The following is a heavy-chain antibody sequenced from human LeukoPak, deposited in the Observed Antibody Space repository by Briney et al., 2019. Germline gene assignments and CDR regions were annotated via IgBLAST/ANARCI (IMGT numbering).Heavy chain of an antibody. J-gene: IGHJ4*02. D-gene: IGHD6-13*01. CDR3: ARDSSSWPDSFDY. V-gene: IGHV6-1*01. Sequence: SQTLSLTCAISGDIVSSNSAAWHWIRQSPSRGLEWLGRTYYRSKLYNDYAVSVKSRITINPDTSKNQFSLQLNSVTPEDTAVYYCARDSSSWPDSFDYWGQGTLVTVSS. CDR2: TYYRSKLYN. CDR1: GDIVSSNSAA.